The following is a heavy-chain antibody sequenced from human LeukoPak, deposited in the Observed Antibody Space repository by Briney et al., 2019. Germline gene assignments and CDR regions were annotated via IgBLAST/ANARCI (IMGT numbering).Heavy chain of an antibody. J-gene: IGHJ6*02. D-gene: IGHD2/OR15-2a*01. CDR3: ATWAFYHGMDV. CDR1: GFTFDGYA. V-gene: IGHV3-43*02. CDR2: INADGGRT. Sequence: GTSLRLSCVASGFTFDGYAMHWVRQAPGKGLEWVSLINADGGRTYYADSVNGRFTISRDNSKNSLYLQMNSLRSEDSAVYYCATWAFYHGMDVWGQGTTVIVSS.